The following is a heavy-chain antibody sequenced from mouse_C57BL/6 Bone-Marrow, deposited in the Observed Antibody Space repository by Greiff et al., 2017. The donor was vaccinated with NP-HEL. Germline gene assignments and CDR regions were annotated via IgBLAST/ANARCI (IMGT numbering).Heavy chain of an antibody. D-gene: IGHD1-1*01. CDR3: ARDAPYYGSSGYFDV. Sequence: EVMLVESGGGLVQSGRSLRLSCATSGFTFSDFYMEWVRQAPGKGLEWIAASRNKANDYTTEYSASVKGRFIVSRDTSQSILYLQMNALRAEDTAIYYCARDAPYYGSSGYFDVWGTGTTVTVSS. V-gene: IGHV7-1*01. J-gene: IGHJ1*03. CDR2: SRNKANDYTT. CDR1: GFTFSDFY.